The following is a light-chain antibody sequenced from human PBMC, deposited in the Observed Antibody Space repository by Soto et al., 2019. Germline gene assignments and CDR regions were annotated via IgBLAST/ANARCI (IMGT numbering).Light chain of an antibody. J-gene: IGLJ2*01. CDR1: SSNIGSNT. Sequence: QSVLTQPPSASGTPGQRVTISCSGSSSNIGSNTVNWYQQLPGTAPKLLIYSYNQRPSGVPDRFSGSKSGTSASLAISGLQSEDEADYYCAAWDDSLNGLLFGGGTKATVL. CDR3: AAWDDSLNGLL. CDR2: SYN. V-gene: IGLV1-44*01.